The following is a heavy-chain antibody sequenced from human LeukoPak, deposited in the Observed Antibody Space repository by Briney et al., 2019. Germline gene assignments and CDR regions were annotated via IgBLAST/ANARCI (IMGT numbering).Heavy chain of an antibody. CDR2: ISSSSSTI. CDR3: ARETGYAFDI. D-gene: IGHD2-15*01. J-gene: IGHJ3*02. CDR1: GFTFSGYS. Sequence: GGSLRLSCAASGFTFSGYSMIWVRQAPGRGLEWLSYISSSSSTISYADSVKGRSTISRDNAQNSLFLLMNSLRDEDTAVYYCARETGYAFDIWGQGTMVTVSS. V-gene: IGHV3-48*02.